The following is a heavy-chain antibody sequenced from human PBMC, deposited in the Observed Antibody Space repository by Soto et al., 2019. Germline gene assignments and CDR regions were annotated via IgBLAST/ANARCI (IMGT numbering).Heavy chain of an antibody. CDR2: INHSGST. D-gene: IGHD2-8*01. CDR1: GGSFSGYY. CDR3: ARQMVYAMGY. Sequence: QVQLQQWGAGLLKPSETLSLACAVYGGSFSGYYWSWIRQPPGKGLEWIWEINHSGSTNYNPSLKRRATISVDTSKNQFSLKLSYVTAADTAVYYCARQMVYAMGYWGQGPLVTVSS. V-gene: IGHV4-34*01. J-gene: IGHJ4*02.